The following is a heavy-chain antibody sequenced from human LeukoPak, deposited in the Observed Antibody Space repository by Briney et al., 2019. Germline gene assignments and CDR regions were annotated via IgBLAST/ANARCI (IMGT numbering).Heavy chain of an antibody. CDR1: GFSFTTYW. J-gene: IGHJ4*02. CDR3: ARDLVGATGDY. V-gene: IGHV3-74*01. CDR2: INTDGSST. Sequence: GGSLRLSCAASGFSFTTYWMHWRRQVSGRELMWVSRINTDGSSTTYAESVKGRFTISRDNAKNMVYLQMNSPRAGDSAIYYCARDLVGATGDYWGQGSLVTVSS. D-gene: IGHD1-26*01.